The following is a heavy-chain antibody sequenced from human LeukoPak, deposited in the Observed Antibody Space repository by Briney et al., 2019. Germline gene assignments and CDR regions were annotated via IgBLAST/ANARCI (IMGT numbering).Heavy chain of an antibody. CDR1: GFTVSSNY. Sequence: GGSLRLSCAASGFTVSSNYMSWVRQAPGKGLEWVSVIYSGGSTYYADSVKGRFTISRDNSKNSLDLQMNSLRAEDTAVYYCARVSLSSGCLSNWGQGTLVTVSS. J-gene: IGHJ4*02. CDR2: IYSGGST. V-gene: IGHV3-66*01. D-gene: IGHD6-19*01. CDR3: ARVSLSSGCLSN.